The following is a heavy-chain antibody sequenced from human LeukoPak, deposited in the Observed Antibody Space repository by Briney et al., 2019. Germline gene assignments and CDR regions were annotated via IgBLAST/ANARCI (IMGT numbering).Heavy chain of an antibody. J-gene: IGHJ4*02. Sequence: SVKVSCKASGGTFSSYAISWVRQAPGQGLEWMGGIIPIFGTANYAQKFQGRVTITTDESTSTAYMELSSLRSEDTAVYYCARGSGGYGSGSYSVSFDYWGQGTLVTVSS. CDR3: ARGSGGYGSGSYSVSFDY. D-gene: IGHD3-10*01. CDR2: IIPIFGTA. V-gene: IGHV1-69*05. CDR1: GGTFSSYA.